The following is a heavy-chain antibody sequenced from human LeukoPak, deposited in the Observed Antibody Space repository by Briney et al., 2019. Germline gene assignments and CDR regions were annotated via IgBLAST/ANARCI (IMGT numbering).Heavy chain of an antibody. V-gene: IGHV3-23*01. CDR1: GFTFSTYG. J-gene: IGHJ4*02. CDR2: IRGNGVTT. Sequence: GGTLRLSCAASGFTFSTYGMNWVRQAPVKGLEWVSGIRGNGVTTYYADSVKGRFTISRDNSKNTLYLQMNSLRAEDTAVYYCAKEGGSGWYFYFDYWGQGTLVTISS. D-gene: IGHD6-19*01. CDR3: AKEGGSGWYFYFDY.